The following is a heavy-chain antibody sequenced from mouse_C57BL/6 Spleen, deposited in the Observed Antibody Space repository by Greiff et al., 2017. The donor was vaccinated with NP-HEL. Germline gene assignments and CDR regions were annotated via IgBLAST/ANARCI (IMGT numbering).Heavy chain of an antibody. V-gene: IGHV1-59*01. CDR1: GYTFTSYW. J-gene: IGHJ4*01. D-gene: IGHD2-5*01. CDR3: ARHYSNLYYAMDY. CDR2: IDPSDSYT. Sequence: VQLQQPGAELVRPGTSVKLSCKASGYTFTSYWMHWVKQRPGQGLEWIGVIDPSDSYTNYNQKFKGKATLTVDTSSSTAYMQLSSLTSEDSAVYYCARHYSNLYYAMDYWGQGTSVTVSS.